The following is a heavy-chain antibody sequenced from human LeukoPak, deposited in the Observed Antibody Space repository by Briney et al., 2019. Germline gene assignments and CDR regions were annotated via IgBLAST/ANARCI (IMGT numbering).Heavy chain of an antibody. CDR3: ARAATKYSTGWPHAFDI. CDR2: ISYDGSNK. CDR1: GFTFSSYG. J-gene: IGHJ3*02. D-gene: IGHD6-19*01. Sequence: GGSLRLSCAASGFTFSSYGMHWVRQAPGKGLEWVAVISYDGSNKYYVDSVKGRFTISRDNSKNTLYLQMNSLRAEDTAVYYCARAATKYSTGWPHAFDIWGQGTMVTVSS. V-gene: IGHV3-30*03.